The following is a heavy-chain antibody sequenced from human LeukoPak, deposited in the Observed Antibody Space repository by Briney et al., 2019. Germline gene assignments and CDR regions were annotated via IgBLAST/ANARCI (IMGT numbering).Heavy chain of an antibody. CDR1: AFTFSDDY. J-gene: IGHJ6*03. CDR3: ARDSDSSSWNDRRYYYYMDV. D-gene: IGHD6-13*01. Sequence: GGSLRFSCAATAFTFSDDYMSWIRQAPGKGLEWVSYISSSGSTIYYADSVKGRFTISRDNAKNSLYLQMNSLRAEDTAVYYCARDSDSSSWNDRRYYYYMDVWGKGTTVTVSS. V-gene: IGHV3-11*01. CDR2: ISSSGSTI.